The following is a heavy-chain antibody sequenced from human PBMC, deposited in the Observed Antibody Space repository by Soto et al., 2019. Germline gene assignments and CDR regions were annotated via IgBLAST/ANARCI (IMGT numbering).Heavy chain of an antibody. CDR2: IYYSGST. CDR1: GGSISSYY. CDR3: ARDLWDYGDYDWFDP. J-gene: IGHJ5*02. D-gene: IGHD4-17*01. Sequence: KTSETLSLTCTVSGGSISSYYWSWIRQPPGKGLEWIGYIYYSGSTNYNPSLKSRVTISVDTSKNQFSLKLSSVTAADTAVYYCARDLWDYGDYDWFDPWGQGTLVTVSS. V-gene: IGHV4-59*01.